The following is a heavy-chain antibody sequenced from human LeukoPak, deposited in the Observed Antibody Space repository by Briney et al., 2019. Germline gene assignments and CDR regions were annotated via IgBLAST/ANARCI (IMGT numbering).Heavy chain of an antibody. J-gene: IGHJ4*02. CDR1: GFTFSDAW. CDR2: IKSKTDGGTT. CDR3: TTRGGSFSIFDY. V-gene: IGHV3-15*01. Sequence: GRFLRLSCAASGFTFSDAWMSWVRQAPGKGLEWVGRIKSKTDGGTTDYAAPVKGRFTISRDDSKNTLYLQMNSLKTEDTAVYYCTTRGGSFSIFDYWGQGTLVTVSS. D-gene: IGHD1-26*01.